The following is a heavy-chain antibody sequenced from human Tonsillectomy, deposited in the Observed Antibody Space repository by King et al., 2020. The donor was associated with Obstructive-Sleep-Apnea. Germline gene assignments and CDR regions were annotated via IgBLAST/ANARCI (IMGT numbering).Heavy chain of an antibody. CDR1: GGSISSSTYY. CDR2: FYYSGST. J-gene: IGHJ5*02. D-gene: IGHD5-18*01. Sequence: QLQESGPGLVKPSETLSLTCTVSGGSISSSTYYWGWIRQPPGKGLEWIGSFYYSGSTYYNLSLKSRVTISVDTSKNQFSLKLSSVTAADTAVYYCARDRSGYSYGYVVSWGQGTLVTVSS. V-gene: IGHV4-39*07. CDR3: ARDRSGYSYGYVVS.